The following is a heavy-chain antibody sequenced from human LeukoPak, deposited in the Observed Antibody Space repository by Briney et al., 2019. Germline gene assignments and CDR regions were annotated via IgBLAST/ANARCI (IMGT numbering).Heavy chain of an antibody. Sequence: SETLSLTCTVSGGSISSYYWRWIRQPPGKGLEWIAYIYYSGSTNYNPSLKSRVTISVDTSKNQFSLNLSSVTAADTAVYYCAREIRGYTGKFGYFDYWGQGTLVTVSS. CDR3: AREIRGYTGKFGYFDY. J-gene: IGHJ4*02. CDR1: GGSISSYY. CDR2: IYYSGST. V-gene: IGHV4-59*01. D-gene: IGHD6-25*01.